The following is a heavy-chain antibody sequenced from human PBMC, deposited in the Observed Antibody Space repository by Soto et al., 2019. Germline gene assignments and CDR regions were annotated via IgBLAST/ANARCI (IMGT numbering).Heavy chain of an antibody. V-gene: IGHV3-48*02. CDR1: GFTFSNYN. CDR2: ISSRSSTI. Sequence: EVQLVESGGGLVQPGGSLRLSCAASGFTFSNYNMNWVRQAPGKGLEWLSYISSRSSTIYYADSVKGRFTISRDNAKNSLYLQMNSLRDEDTAVYYCAIDCGQGYGMDVWGQGTTVTVSS. J-gene: IGHJ6*02. CDR3: AIDCGQGYGMDV.